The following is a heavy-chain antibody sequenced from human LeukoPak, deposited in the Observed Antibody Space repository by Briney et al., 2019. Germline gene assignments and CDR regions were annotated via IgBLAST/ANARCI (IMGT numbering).Heavy chain of an antibody. CDR3: ARVGGH. D-gene: IGHD3-10*01. CDR1: GFIFSNYG. J-gene: IGHJ4*02. V-gene: IGHV3-30*02. Sequence: PGGSLRLSCAASGFIFSNYGMHWVRQAPGKGLEWVAFIHYDGSNKDYADSVKGRFTISRDNAKNTLYLQMNSLRVEDTAVYYCARVGGHWGQGTLVTVSS. CDR2: IHYDGSNK.